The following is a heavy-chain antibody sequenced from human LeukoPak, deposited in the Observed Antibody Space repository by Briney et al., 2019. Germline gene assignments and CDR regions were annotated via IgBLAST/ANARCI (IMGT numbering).Heavy chain of an antibody. D-gene: IGHD5-18*01. Sequence: ASVKVSCKASGYTFTSYYMHWVRQAPGQGLEWMGIINPSGGSTSYAQKFQGRVTMTRDTSTSTVYTELSSVTAADTAVYYCARVDTAMVGFPFDYWGQGTLVTVSS. J-gene: IGHJ4*02. CDR3: ARVDTAMVGFPFDY. V-gene: IGHV1-46*01. CDR1: GYTFTSYY. CDR2: INPSGGST.